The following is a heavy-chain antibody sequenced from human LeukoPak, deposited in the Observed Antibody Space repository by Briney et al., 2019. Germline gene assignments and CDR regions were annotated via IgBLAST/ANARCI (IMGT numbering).Heavy chain of an antibody. Sequence: GGSLRLSCAASGFTFSDYYMSWLRQAPGKGLEWVSYISSDSSTIYYADSVMGRFTISRDNAKNTLYLQMNSLRAEDTAVYYCARDREASSSWYGRYYFDYWGQGTLVTVSS. D-gene: IGHD6-13*01. CDR1: GFTFSDYY. CDR2: ISSDSSTI. J-gene: IGHJ4*02. CDR3: ARDREASSSWYGRYYFDY. V-gene: IGHV3-11*04.